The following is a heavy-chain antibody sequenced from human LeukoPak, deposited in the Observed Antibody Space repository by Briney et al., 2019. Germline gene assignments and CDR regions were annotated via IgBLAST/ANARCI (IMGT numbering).Heavy chain of an antibody. CDR2: ITGDGDNT. CDR3: TKRSYGGNTGDAFHG. V-gene: IGHV3-43*02. D-gene: IGHD4-23*01. CDR1: GFTFDDSA. Sequence: GGSLRLSCAASGFTFDDSAMHWVRQVPGKGLEWVSLITGDGDNTYYVDSVKGRFTISRDNSKKLLYLQMNSLRIEDTAFYYCTKRSYGGNTGDAFHGWGQGAMVTVSS. J-gene: IGHJ3*01.